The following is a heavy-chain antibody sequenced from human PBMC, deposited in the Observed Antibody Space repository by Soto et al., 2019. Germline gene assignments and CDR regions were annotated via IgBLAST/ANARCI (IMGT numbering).Heavy chain of an antibody. V-gene: IGHV4-39*01. CDR1: SGSISSSTYH. J-gene: IGHJ4*02. D-gene: IGHD6-13*01. CDR3: AAEISSAGHY. Sequence: QLQLQESGPGLVRPSETLSLTCTVSSGSISSSTYHWAWIRQSPGKGLEWIGSIYFSGTTYYSPSIKTGVTLFVDTSNSQFSLKLTSVTAADTAVYYCAAEISSAGHYWGQGTLVTVSS. CDR2: IYFSGTT.